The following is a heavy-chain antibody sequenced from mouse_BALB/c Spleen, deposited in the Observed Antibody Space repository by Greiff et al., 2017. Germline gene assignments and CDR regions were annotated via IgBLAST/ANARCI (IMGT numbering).Heavy chain of an antibody. J-gene: IGHJ3*01. CDR3: ARGSGGSSYVSWFAY. V-gene: IGHV5-6-5*01. D-gene: IGHD1-1*01. CDR2: ISSGGST. Sequence: EVHLVESGGGLVKPGGSLKLSCAASGFTFSSYAMSWVRQTPEKRLEWVASISSGGSTYYPDSVKGRFTISRDNARNILYLQMSSLRSEDTAMYYCARGSGGSSYVSWFAYWGQGTLVTVFA. CDR1: GFTFSSYA.